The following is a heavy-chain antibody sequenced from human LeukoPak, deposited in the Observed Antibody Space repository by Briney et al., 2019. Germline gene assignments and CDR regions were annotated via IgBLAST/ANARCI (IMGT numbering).Heavy chain of an antibody. CDR2: ISGGGETT. CDR1: GFRFSSYA. V-gene: IGHV3-23*01. Sequence: GGSLRLSCAVSGFRFSSYAMNWVRQAPGKGLEWVSAISGGGETTFYADSVKGRFTISRDNSKNTLYLQMNSLRAEDTAIYYCPKTSYAATYLDSWGKETLITVSS. CDR3: PKTSYAATYLDS. J-gene: IGHJ4*02. D-gene: IGHD2/OR15-2a*01.